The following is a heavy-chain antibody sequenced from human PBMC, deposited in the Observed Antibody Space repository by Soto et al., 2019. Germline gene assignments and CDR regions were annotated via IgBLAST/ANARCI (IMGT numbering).Heavy chain of an antibody. V-gene: IGHV3-23*01. CDR3: ANVANVITMIVVVITYYFEY. Sequence: EVQLLESGGGLVQPGGSLRLSCAASGFTFSSYAMSWVRQAPGKGLEWVSAISGSGGSTYYADSVKGRFTISRDNSKNTLYLQMNSLRAEDTAVYYCANVANVITMIVVVITYYFEYCGQGTLVTVSS. J-gene: IGHJ4*02. D-gene: IGHD3-22*01. CDR2: ISGSGGST. CDR1: GFTFSSYA.